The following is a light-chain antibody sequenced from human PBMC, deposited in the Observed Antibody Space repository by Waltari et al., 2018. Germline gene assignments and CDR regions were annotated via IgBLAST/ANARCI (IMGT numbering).Light chain of an antibody. CDR2: DVN. J-gene: IGLJ1*01. CDR3: SSYAGSNNYV. Sequence: QSALTQPPSASGSPGQSVSISCTGTSSDVGGYNFVSWYQQHPGKAPKLMIYDVNKRPSGVRNLFSGSKSGNTASLTVSGLQAEDEADYYCSSYAGSNNYVFGSGTKVTVL. V-gene: IGLV2-8*01. CDR1: SSDVGGYNF.